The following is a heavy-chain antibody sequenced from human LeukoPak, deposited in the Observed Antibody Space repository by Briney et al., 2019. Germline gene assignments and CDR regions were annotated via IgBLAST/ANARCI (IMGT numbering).Heavy chain of an antibody. V-gene: IGHV4-39*01. J-gene: IGHJ4*02. CDR2: IYYSGST. CDR1: GGSISSSSYY. CDR3: ARRYYYDSSGYFDY. D-gene: IGHD3-22*01. Sequence: SETLSLTCTASGGSISSSSYYWGWIRQPPGKGLEWIGSIYYSGSTYYNPSLKSRVTISVDTSKNQFSLKLSSVTAADTAVYYCARRYYYDSSGYFDYWGQGTLVTVSS.